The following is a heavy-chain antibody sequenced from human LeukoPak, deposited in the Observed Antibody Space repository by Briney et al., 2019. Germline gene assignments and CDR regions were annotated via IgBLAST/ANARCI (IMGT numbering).Heavy chain of an antibody. D-gene: IGHD3/OR15-3a*01. Sequence: GGTLRLSCAASGFTFNNYAMSWVRQAPGKGLEWVSAISGSGGTTYYADSVKGRFTISRDDSKNTLDLQINSLRAEDTAVYYCATTARVGQNWGQGTLVTVSS. CDR1: GFTFNNYA. J-gene: IGHJ4*02. CDR3: ATTARVGQN. V-gene: IGHV3-23*01. CDR2: ISGSGGTT.